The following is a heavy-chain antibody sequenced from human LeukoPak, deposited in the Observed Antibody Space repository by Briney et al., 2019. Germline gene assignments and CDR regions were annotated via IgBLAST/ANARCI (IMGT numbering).Heavy chain of an antibody. Sequence: GGSLRLSCAASGFTFSAAWMNWVRQAPGKGLEWVGRIKSKSNVGTTDFAAPVRDGFTISRDDSKNTLNLQMDSLRTEDTAVYYCVADLPGTNSPYFDYWGQGTLVTVSS. CDR3: VADLPGTNSPYFDY. V-gene: IGHV3-15*01. CDR1: GFTFSAAW. J-gene: IGHJ4*02. D-gene: IGHD4/OR15-4a*01. CDR2: IKSKSNVGTT.